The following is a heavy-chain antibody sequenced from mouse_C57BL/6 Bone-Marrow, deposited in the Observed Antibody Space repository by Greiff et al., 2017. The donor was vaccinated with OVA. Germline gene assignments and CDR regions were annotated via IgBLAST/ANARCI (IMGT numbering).Heavy chain of an antibody. CDR2: INPYNGGT. CDR1: GYTFTDYY. J-gene: IGHJ2*01. CDR3: ARREVYDGYYDYFDY. Sequence: EVQLVESGPVLVKPGASVKMSCKASGYTFTDYYMNWVKQSHGKSLEWIGVINPYNGGTSYNQKFKGKATLTVDKSSSTAYMELNSLTSEDSAVYYCARREVYDGYYDYFDYWGQGTTLTVSS. V-gene: IGHV1-19*01. D-gene: IGHD2-3*01.